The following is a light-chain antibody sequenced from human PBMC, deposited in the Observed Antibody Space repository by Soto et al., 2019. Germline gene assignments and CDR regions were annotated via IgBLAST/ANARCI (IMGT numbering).Light chain of an antibody. V-gene: IGLV2-14*01. CDR3: SSFSVASPL. Sequence: QSVLTQPASMSGSPGQSVTISCARTSSDIGGYNYVSWYQHHPGTAPKLIIYDVSSRPSGVSHRFSASKSGNTASLTISGLQAEDEADYYCSSFSVASPLFGTGTKLTVL. CDR2: DVS. J-gene: IGLJ1*01. CDR1: SSDIGGYNY.